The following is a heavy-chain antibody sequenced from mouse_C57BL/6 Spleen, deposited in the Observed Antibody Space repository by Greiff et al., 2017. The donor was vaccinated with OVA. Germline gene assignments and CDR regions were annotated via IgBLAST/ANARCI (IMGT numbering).Heavy chain of an antibody. CDR2: IDPSASYT. J-gene: IGHJ4*01. CDR3: ARSGAYYSNYDAMDY. D-gene: IGHD2-5*01. CDR1: GYTFTSYW. V-gene: IGHV1-50*01. Sequence: QVQLQQPGAELVKPGASVKLSCKASGYTFTSYWMQWVKQRPGQGLEWIGEIDPSASYTNYNQKFKGKATLTVDTSSSTAYMQLSSLTSEDAAVYDGARSGAYYSNYDAMDYWGQGTSVTVSS.